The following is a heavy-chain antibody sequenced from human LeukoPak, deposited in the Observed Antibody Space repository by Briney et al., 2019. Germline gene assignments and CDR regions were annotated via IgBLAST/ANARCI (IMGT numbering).Heavy chain of an antibody. CDR1: GGSISSSSYY. J-gene: IGHJ4*02. Sequence: SETLSLTCTVSGGSISSSSYYWDWIRQPPGKGLEWIGSIYYSGSTYYNPSLKSRVTISVDTSKNQFSLKLSSVTAADTAVYYCARGRGSSWYYFDSWGQGTLVTVSS. CDR3: ARGRGSSWYYFDS. V-gene: IGHV4-39*07. CDR2: IYYSGST. D-gene: IGHD6-13*01.